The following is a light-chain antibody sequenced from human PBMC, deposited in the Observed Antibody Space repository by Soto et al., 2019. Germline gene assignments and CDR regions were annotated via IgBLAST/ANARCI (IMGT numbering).Light chain of an antibody. CDR2: GAY. Sequence: EIVMTQSPATLSASPAERATLSCRASQSVGNNLAWYQQKPGQAPRLLIYGAYTRATGIPARFSGSGSGTDFTLTISSLQSEDFAVYYCQHYNYWPPKTFGQGTKVDIK. CDR3: QHYNYWPPKT. V-gene: IGKV3-15*01. CDR1: QSVGNN. J-gene: IGKJ1*01.